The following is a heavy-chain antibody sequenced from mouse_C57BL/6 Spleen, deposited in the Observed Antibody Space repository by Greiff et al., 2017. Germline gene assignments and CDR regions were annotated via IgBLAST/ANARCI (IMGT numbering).Heavy chain of an antibody. Sequence: QVQLQQSGPELVKPGASVKISCKASGYAFSSSWMNWVEQRPGKGLEWIGRIYPGDGDTNYNGKFKGKATLTADKSSSTAYMQLSSLTSEDSAVYFCARGGSSYGAMDYWGQGTSVTVSS. V-gene: IGHV1-82*01. CDR1: GYAFSSSW. J-gene: IGHJ4*01. D-gene: IGHD1-1*01. CDR2: IYPGDGDT. CDR3: ARGGSSYGAMDY.